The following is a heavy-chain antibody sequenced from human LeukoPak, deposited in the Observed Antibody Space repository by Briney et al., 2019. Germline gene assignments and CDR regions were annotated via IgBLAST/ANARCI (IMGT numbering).Heavy chain of an antibody. CDR1: GGSFSGYY. Sequence: KSSETLSLTCAVYGGSFSGYYWSWIRQPPGKGLEWIGEINHSGSTNYNPSLKSRVTISVDTSKNQFSLKLSSVTAADTAVYYCARVDEGAAAGLDYWGQGTLVTVSS. V-gene: IGHV4-34*01. CDR3: ARVDEGAAAGLDY. CDR2: INHSGST. J-gene: IGHJ4*02. D-gene: IGHD6-13*01.